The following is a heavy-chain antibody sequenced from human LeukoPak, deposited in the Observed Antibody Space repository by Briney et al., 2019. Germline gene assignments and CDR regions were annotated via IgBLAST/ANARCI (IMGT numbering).Heavy chain of an antibody. CDR2: INPSGGST. J-gene: IGHJ4*02. CDR3: ARRGEWYYGDFDY. D-gene: IGHD4-17*01. Sequence: GASVKLSCKASGYTFTSYYMHWVRRAPRQALEWMGIINPSGGSTSYAQKFQGRVTITRDMSTRTVYMELNSLRSEDTPVYYCARRGEWYYGDFDYWGQGTLVTDSS. V-gene: IGHV1-46*01. CDR1: GYTFTSYY.